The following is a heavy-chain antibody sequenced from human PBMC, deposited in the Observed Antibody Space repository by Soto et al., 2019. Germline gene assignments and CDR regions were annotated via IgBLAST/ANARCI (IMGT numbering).Heavy chain of an antibody. CDR2: IIPIFGTA. V-gene: IGHV1-69*01. D-gene: IGHD6-6*01. CDR1: GGTFSSYA. Sequence: QVQLVQSGAEVKKPGSSVKVSCKASGGTFSSYAIRWVRQAPGQGLEWMGGIIPIFGTANYAQKFQGRVTITADESTSTAYMELSSLRSEDTAVYYCARVGRGSSSTGDAFDIWGQGTMVTVSS. J-gene: IGHJ3*02. CDR3: ARVGRGSSSTGDAFDI.